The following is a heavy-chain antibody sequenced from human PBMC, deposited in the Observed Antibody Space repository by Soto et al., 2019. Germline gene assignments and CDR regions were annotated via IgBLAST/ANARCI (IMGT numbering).Heavy chain of an antibody. CDR2: IRSSGSTI. CDR1: GFTFSDYY. CDR3: ARVGPPLDV. J-gene: IGHJ6*02. D-gene: IGHD1-26*01. Sequence: QVQLVESGGGLVKPGGSLRLSCAASGFTFSDYYMSWIRQAPGKGLEWVSYIRSSGSTIHYADSVKGRFTISRDNAKNSLYLQMTRLSAADTAVYSSARVGPPLDVWGQGTTVTVSS. V-gene: IGHV3-11*01.